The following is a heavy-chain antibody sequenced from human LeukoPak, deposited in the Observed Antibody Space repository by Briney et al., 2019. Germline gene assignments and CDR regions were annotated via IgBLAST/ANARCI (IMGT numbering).Heavy chain of an antibody. D-gene: IGHD3-3*01. CDR1: GGSISSYY. CDR3: ARGGYYTLEYYYYMEV. V-gene: IGHV4-59*01. Sequence: SETLSLTCTVSGGSISSYYWSWIRQPPGKGLEWIGYVYYSGGTNYNPSLESRVTISVDTSKNQFSLNLSSVTAADTAVYYCARGGYYTLEYYYYMEVWGKGTTVTVSS. J-gene: IGHJ6*03. CDR2: VYYSGGT.